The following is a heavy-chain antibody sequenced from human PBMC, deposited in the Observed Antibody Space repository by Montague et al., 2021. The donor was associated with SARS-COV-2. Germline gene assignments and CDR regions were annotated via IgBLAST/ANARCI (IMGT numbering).Heavy chain of an antibody. CDR2: ISGGGEST. V-gene: IGHV3-23*01. CDR1: GFTFSSYG. CDR3: AKKTIAVPGSPHFDS. D-gene: IGHD6-19*01. J-gene: IGHJ4*02. Sequence: SLRLSCAASGFTFSSYGMFWVRQAPGKGLEWVSAISGGGESTYYADSVKGRFTISRDNSKNTLYLQMNTLRAEDTAVYFCAKKTIAVPGSPHFDSWGQGTLVTVSS.